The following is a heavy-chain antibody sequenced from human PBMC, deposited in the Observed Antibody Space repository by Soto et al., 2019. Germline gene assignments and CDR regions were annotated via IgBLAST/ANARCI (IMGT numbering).Heavy chain of an antibody. D-gene: IGHD1-1*01. J-gene: IGHJ5*02. Sequence: PSETLSLTCAVYGGSFSGYYWSWIRQPPGKGLEWIGEINHSGSTNYNPSLKSRVTISVDTSKNQFSLKLSSVTAADTVVYYCARRTRRNNRNTGPVGIWFDPWGQGTLVTVSS. CDR2: INHSGST. V-gene: IGHV4-34*01. CDR1: GGSFSGYY. CDR3: ARRTRRNNRNTGPVGIWFDP.